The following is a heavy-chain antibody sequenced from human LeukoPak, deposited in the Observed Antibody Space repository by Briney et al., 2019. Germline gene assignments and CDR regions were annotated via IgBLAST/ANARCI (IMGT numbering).Heavy chain of an antibody. Sequence: TSETLSLTCTVSGGSISSYYWSWIRQPPGKGLEWIGYIYYSGSTNYNPSLKSRVTISVDTSKNQFSLKLSSVTAADTAVYYCASSGYDFWSGEALYYFDYWGQGTLVTVSS. V-gene: IGHV4-59*01. CDR1: GGSISSYY. CDR2: IYYSGST. J-gene: IGHJ4*02. CDR3: ASSGYDFWSGEALYYFDY. D-gene: IGHD3-3*01.